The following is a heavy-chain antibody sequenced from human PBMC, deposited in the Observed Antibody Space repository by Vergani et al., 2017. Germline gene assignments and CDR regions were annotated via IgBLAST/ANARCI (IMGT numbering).Heavy chain of an antibody. V-gene: IGHV3-21*01. CDR3: ARDRTDIVVVPAAANYYYYMDV. Sequence: EVQLVESGGGLVKPGGSLRLSCAASGFTFSSYSMNWVRQAPGKGLEWVSSISSSSSTIYYADSVKGRFTISRDNAKNSLYLQMNSLRAEDTAVYYCARDRTDIVVVPAAANYYYYMDVWGKGTTVTVSS. CDR2: ISSSSSTI. D-gene: IGHD2-2*01. J-gene: IGHJ6*03. CDR1: GFTFSSYS.